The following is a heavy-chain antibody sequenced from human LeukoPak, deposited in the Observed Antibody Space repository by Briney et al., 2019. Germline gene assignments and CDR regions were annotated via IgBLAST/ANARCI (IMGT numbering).Heavy chain of an antibody. Sequence: GGSLRLSCAASGFTVSSNYMSWVRQAPGKGLEWVSYISSSSSVIFYPDSMKGRFTISRDNAKNSLYLQMNSLTAEDTAVYYCAKDNGVAGNYYYYGMDVWGQGTTVTVSS. D-gene: IGHD6-19*01. CDR1: GFTVSSNY. CDR2: ISSSSSVI. CDR3: AKDNGVAGNYYYYGMDV. V-gene: IGHV3-48*01. J-gene: IGHJ6*02.